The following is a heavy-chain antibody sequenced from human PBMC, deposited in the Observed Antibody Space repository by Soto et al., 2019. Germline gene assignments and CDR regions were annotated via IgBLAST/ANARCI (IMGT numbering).Heavy chain of an antibody. CDR3: AREDSIIIPAVSDF. D-gene: IGHD2-2*01. CDR1: GFAFNNYG. Sequence: GGSLRLSCTVSGFAFNNYGINWVRQAPGKGLEWVSSISKSDYTYYSDSVKGRFTISRDNAKNSVSLQTNTLRVEDTAVYYCAREDSIIIPAVSDFWGQGTLVTVSS. J-gene: IGHJ4*02. V-gene: IGHV3-21*01. CDR2: ISKSDYT.